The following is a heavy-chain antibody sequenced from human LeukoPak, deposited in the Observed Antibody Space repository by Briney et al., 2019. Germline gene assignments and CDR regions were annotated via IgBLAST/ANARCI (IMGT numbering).Heavy chain of an antibody. CDR3: ARAQPSYCSGGSCYVYYYYYMDV. V-gene: IGHV4-34*01. CDR2: INHSGST. CDR1: GGSFSGYY. Sequence: SETLSLTCAVYGGSFSGYYWSWIRQPPGKGLEWIGEINHSGSTNYNPSLKSRVTISVDTSKNQFPLKLSSVTAADTAVYYCARAQPSYCSGGSCYVYYYYYMDVWGKGTTVTVSS. J-gene: IGHJ6*03. D-gene: IGHD2-15*01.